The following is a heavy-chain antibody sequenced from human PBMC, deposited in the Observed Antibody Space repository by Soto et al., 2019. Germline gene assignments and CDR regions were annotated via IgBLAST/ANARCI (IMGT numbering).Heavy chain of an antibody. CDR2: FDPEDGET. Sequence: ASVKVSCKVSGYTLTELSMHCVRQAPGKGLEWMGGFDPEDGETIYAQKFQGRVTMTEDTSTDTAYMELSSLRSEDTAVYYCATDLRWGAFNWFDPWGQGTLVTVSS. D-gene: IGHD4-17*01. J-gene: IGHJ5*02. CDR1: GYTLTELS. V-gene: IGHV1-24*01. CDR3: ATDLRWGAFNWFDP.